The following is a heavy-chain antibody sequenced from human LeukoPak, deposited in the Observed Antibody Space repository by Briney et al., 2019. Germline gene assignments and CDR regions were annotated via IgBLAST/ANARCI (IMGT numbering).Heavy chain of an antibody. V-gene: IGHV4-61*02. CDR1: GGSISSGSYY. CDR2: IYTSGSS. D-gene: IGHD3-22*01. CDR3: ARSGLTYYYDSSGYYYLGY. Sequence: SQTLSLTCTVSGGSISSGSYYWSWIRQPAGKGLEWIGRIYTSGSSNYNPSLKSRVTISVDTSKNQFSLKLSSVTAADTAIYYCARSGLTYYYDSSGYYYLGYWGQGTLVTVSS. J-gene: IGHJ4*02.